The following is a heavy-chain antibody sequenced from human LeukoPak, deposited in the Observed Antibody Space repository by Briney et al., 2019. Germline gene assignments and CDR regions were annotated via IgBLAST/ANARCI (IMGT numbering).Heavy chain of an antibody. D-gene: IGHD5-12*01. V-gene: IGHV1-8*01. Sequence: GASVKVSCKASGYTFTSYDINWVRQATGQGLEWMGWMNPNSGNTGYAQKFQGRVTMTRNTSISTAYMELNSLRAEDTAVYYCAKVGTYSGYDRSYFDYWGQGTLVTVSS. J-gene: IGHJ4*02. CDR3: AKVGTYSGYDRSYFDY. CDR1: GYTFTSYD. CDR2: MNPNSGNT.